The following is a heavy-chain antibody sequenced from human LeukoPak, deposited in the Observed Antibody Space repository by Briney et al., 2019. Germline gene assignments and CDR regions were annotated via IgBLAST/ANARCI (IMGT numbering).Heavy chain of an antibody. CDR1: GYSISSGYY. D-gene: IGHD3-10*01. CDR2: IYHSGSS. V-gene: IGHV4-38-2*01. CDR3: ARRSYYYGSGTDY. Sequence: SETLSLTCAVSGYSISSGYYWGWIRQPPGKGLEWIGSIYHSGSSYYNPSLKSRVTISVDTSKNQLSLKLSSVTAADTAVYYCARRSYYYGSGTDYWGQGTLVTVSS. J-gene: IGHJ4*02.